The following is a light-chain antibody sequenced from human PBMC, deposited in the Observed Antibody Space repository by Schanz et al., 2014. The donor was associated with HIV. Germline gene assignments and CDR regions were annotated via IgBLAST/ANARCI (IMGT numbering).Light chain of an antibody. CDR1: HNIGNW. CDR2: QAS. CDR3: QQYNTYPLT. Sequence: DIQMTQSPSSLSASVGDRVTITCRASHNIGNWLTWYQQKPGKAPNPLIYQASILKTGVPSRFSGSGSGTEFTLTISSLQPDDFATYYCQQYNTYPLTFGGGTKVEIK. V-gene: IGKV1-5*03. J-gene: IGKJ4*01.